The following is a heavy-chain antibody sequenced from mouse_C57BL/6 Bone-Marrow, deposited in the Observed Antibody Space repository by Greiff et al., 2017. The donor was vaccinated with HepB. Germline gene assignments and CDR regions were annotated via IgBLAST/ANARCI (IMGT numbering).Heavy chain of an antibody. Sequence: QVQLQQSGAELVKPGASVKLSCKASGYTFTEYTIHWVKQRSGQGLEWIGWFYPGSGSIKYNENFKDKATLTADKSSSTVYMELSRLTSEDSAVYFCARHEVVADYAMDYWGQGTSVTVSS. CDR1: GYTFTEYT. V-gene: IGHV1-62-2*01. CDR3: ARHEVVADYAMDY. D-gene: IGHD1-1*01. CDR2: FYPGSGSI. J-gene: IGHJ4*01.